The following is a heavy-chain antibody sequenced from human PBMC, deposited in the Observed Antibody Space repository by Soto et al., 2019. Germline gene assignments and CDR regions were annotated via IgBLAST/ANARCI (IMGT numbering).Heavy chain of an antibody. CDR1: GFTFSSYG. V-gene: IGHV3-30*18. CDR2: ISYDGSNK. D-gene: IGHD3-10*01. J-gene: IGHJ6*02. Sequence: QVQLVESGGGVVQPGRSLRLSCAASGFTFSSYGMHWVRQAPGKGLEGVAVISYDGSNKYYADSVKGRFTISRDNSKNTLYLQMNSLRAEDTAVYYCAKDRGYYGMDVWGQGTTVTVSS. CDR3: AKDRGYYGMDV.